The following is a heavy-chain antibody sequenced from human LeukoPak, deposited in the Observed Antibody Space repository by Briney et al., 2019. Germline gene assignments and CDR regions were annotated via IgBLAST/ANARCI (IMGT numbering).Heavy chain of an antibody. CDR3: ARVNEVAAAGYYYYYMDV. D-gene: IGHD6-13*01. Sequence: SETLSLTCTVSGGSISSYYWSRIRQPAGKGLEWIGRIYTSGSTNYNPSLKSRVTMSVDTSKNQFSLKLSSVTAADTAVYYCARVNEVAAAGYYYYYMDVWGKGTTVTVSS. V-gene: IGHV4-4*07. J-gene: IGHJ6*03. CDR1: GGSISSYY. CDR2: IYTSGST.